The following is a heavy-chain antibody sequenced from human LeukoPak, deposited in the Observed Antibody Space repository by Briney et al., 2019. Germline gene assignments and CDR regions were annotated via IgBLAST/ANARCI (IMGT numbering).Heavy chain of an antibody. D-gene: IGHD2-21*02. CDR3: ARQVYCGGDCYYSTPVDY. J-gene: IGHJ4*02. Sequence: GGSLRLSCAASGFTFSSYSMNWVRQAPGKGLEWVSSISSSGSYIYYADSVKGRFTISRDNAKNSLYLQMNSLRAEDTAVYYCARQVYCGGDCYYSTPVDYRGQGTLVTVSS. CDR1: GFTFSSYS. V-gene: IGHV3-21*01. CDR2: ISSSGSYI.